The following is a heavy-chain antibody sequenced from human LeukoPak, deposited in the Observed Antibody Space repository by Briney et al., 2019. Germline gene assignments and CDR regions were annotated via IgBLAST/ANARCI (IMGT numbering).Heavy chain of an antibody. CDR3: TTDYYDSSAYPLNFDY. CDR1: GFTFSSYA. Sequence: GGSLRLSCAASGFTFSSYAMSWVRQAPGKGLEWVSAISGSGGSTYYADSVKGRFTISRDNSKNTLYLQMNSLRAEDTAVYYCTTDYYDSSAYPLNFDYWGQGTLVTVSS. J-gene: IGHJ4*02. D-gene: IGHD3-22*01. CDR2: ISGSGGST. V-gene: IGHV3-23*01.